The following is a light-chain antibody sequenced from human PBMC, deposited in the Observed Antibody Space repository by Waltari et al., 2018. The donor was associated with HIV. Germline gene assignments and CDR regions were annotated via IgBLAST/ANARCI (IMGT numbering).Light chain of an antibody. Sequence: EIVMTQSPATLSVSPGERATLSCRASQSVSSNLALYQQKPGQAPRLLIHGASTRATGIPARFSGSGSGTEFTLTISSLQSEDFAVYYCQQYNNWPRTFGQGTKVEIK. J-gene: IGKJ1*01. CDR2: GAS. V-gene: IGKV3-15*01. CDR3: QQYNNWPRT. CDR1: QSVSSN.